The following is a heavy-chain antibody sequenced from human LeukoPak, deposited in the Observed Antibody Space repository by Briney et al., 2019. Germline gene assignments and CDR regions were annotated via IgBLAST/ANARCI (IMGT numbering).Heavy chain of an antibody. CDR1: GYTFTGYY. D-gene: IGHD3-16*02. J-gene: IGHJ4*02. CDR2: INPNSGGT. Sequence: ASVKVSCKASGYTFTGYYMHWVRQAPGQGLEWMGWINPNSGGTNYAQKFQGRVTMTRDTSISTAYMELSRLRSDDTAVYYCAGDSMITFGGIIVPYYFDYWGQGTLVTVSS. V-gene: IGHV1-2*02. CDR3: AGDSMITFGGIIVPYYFDY.